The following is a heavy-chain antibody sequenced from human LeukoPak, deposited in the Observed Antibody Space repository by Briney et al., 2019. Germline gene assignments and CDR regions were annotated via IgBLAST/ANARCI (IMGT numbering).Heavy chain of an antibody. CDR2: ISAYNGNT. CDR3: ARGGLYYYDSSGYPFDY. D-gene: IGHD3-22*01. J-gene: IGHJ4*02. Sequence: ASVKVSWKASGYTFTSYGISWVRQAPGQGLEWMGWISAYNGNTNYAQKLQGRVTMTTDTSTSTAYMELRSLRSDDTAVYYCARGGLYYYDSSGYPFDYWGQGTLVTVSS. V-gene: IGHV1-18*01. CDR1: GYTFTSYG.